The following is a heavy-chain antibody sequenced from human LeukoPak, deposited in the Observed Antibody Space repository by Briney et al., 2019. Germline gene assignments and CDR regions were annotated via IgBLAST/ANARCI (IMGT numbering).Heavy chain of an antibody. CDR1: GFTFSSYS. J-gene: IGHJ4*02. Sequence: GGSLRLSCAASGFTFSSYSMNWVRQAPGKGLEWVLSISSSSSYIYYADSVKGRFTISRDNAKNSLYLQMNSLRAEDTAVYYCASHEYSYGSFDYWGQGTLVTVSS. CDR3: ASHEYSYGSFDY. D-gene: IGHD5-18*01. CDR2: ISSSSSYI. V-gene: IGHV3-21*01.